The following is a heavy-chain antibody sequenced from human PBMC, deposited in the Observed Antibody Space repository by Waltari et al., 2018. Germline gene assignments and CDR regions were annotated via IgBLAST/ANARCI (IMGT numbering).Heavy chain of an antibody. Sequence: QVQLVQSGAEVKKPGSSVKVSCKASGGTFSSYAISWVRQAPGQGLEWMGGSIPICGTANYAQKFQGRVTITADESTSTAYMGLSSLRSEDTAVYYCARGLGGYSGYDYYYYMDVWGKGTTVTISS. CDR2: SIPICGTA. V-gene: IGHV1-69*12. CDR1: GGTFSSYA. CDR3: ARGLGGYSGYDYYYYMDV. D-gene: IGHD5-12*01. J-gene: IGHJ6*03.